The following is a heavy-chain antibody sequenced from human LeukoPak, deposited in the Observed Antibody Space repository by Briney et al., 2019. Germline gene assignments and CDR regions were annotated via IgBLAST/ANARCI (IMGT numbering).Heavy chain of an antibody. Sequence: GRSLRLSCAASGFTFSSYAVHWVRQAPGKGLEWVAVISYDGTNKFYVDSLRGRFTISRDNSKNTLYLQMNSLRAEDTAVYYCAKDGYYGSGTYPDYWGQGTLVTVSS. D-gene: IGHD3-10*01. J-gene: IGHJ4*02. CDR1: GFTFSSYA. V-gene: IGHV3-30*04. CDR3: AKDGYYGSGTYPDY. CDR2: ISYDGTNK.